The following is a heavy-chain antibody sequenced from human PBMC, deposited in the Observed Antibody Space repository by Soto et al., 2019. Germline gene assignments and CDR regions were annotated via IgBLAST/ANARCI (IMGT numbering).Heavy chain of an antibody. J-gene: IGHJ4*02. Sequence: PGGSLRLSCVVSGFTFSSYGMSSVRQAPGEGLEWVSGISTSGVITHYADSVKGRFSISRDNSKDTLYLQMNSLRVEDTAVYYCAKAGAGSTYGYYFESWGQGTLVTVSS. CDR2: ISTSGVIT. CDR1: GFTFSSYG. D-gene: IGHD5-18*01. CDR3: AKAGAGSTYGYYFES. V-gene: IGHV3-23*01.